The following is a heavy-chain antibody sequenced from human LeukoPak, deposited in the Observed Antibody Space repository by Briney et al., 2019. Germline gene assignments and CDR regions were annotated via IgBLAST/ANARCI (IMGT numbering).Heavy chain of an antibody. CDR2: IYYSGST. Sequence: PQTLSLTCTVSGGSISSGGYYWSWIRQHPGKGLEWIGYIYYSGSTYYNPSLKSRVTISVDTSKNQFSLKLSSVTAADTAVYYCARCEPSFWSGSGAFDYWGQGTLVTVSS. D-gene: IGHD3-3*01. J-gene: IGHJ4*02. CDR3: ARCEPSFWSGSGAFDY. V-gene: IGHV4-31*03. CDR1: GGSISSGGYY.